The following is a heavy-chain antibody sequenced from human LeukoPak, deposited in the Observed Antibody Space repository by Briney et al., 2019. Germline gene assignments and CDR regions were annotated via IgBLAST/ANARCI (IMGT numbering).Heavy chain of an antibody. V-gene: IGHV3-74*01. Sequence: GGSLRLSCAASGFTFSSYWMHWVRQAPGKGLVWVSRINSDGSSTSYADSVKGRFTISRDNAKNTLYLQMNSLRAEDTAAYYCARDSSGYYFYGMDVWGQGTTVTVSS. CDR2: INSDGSST. CDR3: ARDSSGYYFYGMDV. CDR1: GFTFSSYW. D-gene: IGHD3-22*01. J-gene: IGHJ6*02.